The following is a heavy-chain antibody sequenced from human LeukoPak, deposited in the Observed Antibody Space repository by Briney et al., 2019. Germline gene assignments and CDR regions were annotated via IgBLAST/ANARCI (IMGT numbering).Heavy chain of an antibody. D-gene: IGHD2-2*02. Sequence: SVKVSCKASGGTFSSYAISWVRQAPGQGLKWMGGIIPIFGTANYAQKFQGRVTITADESTSTAYMELSSLRSEDTAVYYCARERYCSSTSCYIWGQGTLVTVSS. CDR2: IIPIFGTA. CDR3: ARERYCSSTSCYI. V-gene: IGHV1-69*13. J-gene: IGHJ4*02. CDR1: GGTFSSYA.